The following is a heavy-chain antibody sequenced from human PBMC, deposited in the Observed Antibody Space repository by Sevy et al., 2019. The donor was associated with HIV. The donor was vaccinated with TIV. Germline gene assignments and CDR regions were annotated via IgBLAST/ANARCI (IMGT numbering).Heavy chain of an antibody. CDR1: GYSFTGYW. D-gene: IGHD6-13*01. J-gene: IGHJ6*03. CDR3: ARQPAAATGNFYYYYYMDV. V-gene: IGHV5-10-1*01. CDR2: IDPSDSYN. Sequence: GESLKISCKGSGYSFTGYWISWVRQLPGKGLEWMGKIDPSDSYNNYSPSFRGHVTISVDKSISTAYLEWSSLKTSDTAIYFCARQPAAATGNFYYYYYMDVWGEGPTVTVSS.